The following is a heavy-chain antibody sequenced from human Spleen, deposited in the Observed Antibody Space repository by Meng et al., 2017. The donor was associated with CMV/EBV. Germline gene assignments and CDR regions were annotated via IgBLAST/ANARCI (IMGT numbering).Heavy chain of an antibody. CDR3: ARVSDTLTWSGDP. Sequence: KAYGVTFSGQSISWVRQGPGQGLEWMGRIIPMVGIPTYAQKFQGRVTITADQSTPPSYMPLLRLPSQATPLSYCARVSDTLTWSGDPWGQGTLVTVSS. CDR1: GVTFSGQS. D-gene: IGHD3/OR15-3a*01. J-gene: IGHJ5*02. CDR2: IIPMVGIP. V-gene: IGHV1-69*02.